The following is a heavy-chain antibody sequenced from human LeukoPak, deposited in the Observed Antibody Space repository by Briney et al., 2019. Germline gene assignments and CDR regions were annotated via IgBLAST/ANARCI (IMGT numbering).Heavy chain of an antibody. CDR2: IRSKANSYAT. CDR3: TSQKWELLSHFDY. V-gene: IGHV3-73*01. CDR1: GFTFSGSA. J-gene: IGHJ4*02. D-gene: IGHD1-26*01. Sequence: GGSLRLSCAASGFTFSGSATHWVRQASGKGLEWVGRIRSKANSYATAYAASVKGRFTISRDDSKNTAYLQMNSLKTEDTAVYYCTSQKWELLSHFDYWGQGTLVTVSS.